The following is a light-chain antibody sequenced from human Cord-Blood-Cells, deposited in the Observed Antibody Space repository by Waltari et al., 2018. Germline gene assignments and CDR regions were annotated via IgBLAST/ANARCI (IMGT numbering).Light chain of an antibody. CDR3: SSYTSSSTWV. J-gene: IGLJ3*02. Sequence: QSALTQPASVSGSPGQSITISCTGTSSDAGGYNYVSWYQQHPGKAPKLMIYDVSKRPSGVSNRFSGSKSGTTASLTISGLQAEDEADYYCSSYTSSSTWVFGGGTKLTVL. V-gene: IGLV2-14*01. CDR2: DVS. CDR1: SSDAGGYNY.